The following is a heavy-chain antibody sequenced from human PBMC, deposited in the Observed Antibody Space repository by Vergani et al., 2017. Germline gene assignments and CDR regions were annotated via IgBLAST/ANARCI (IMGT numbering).Heavy chain of an antibody. CDR1: GFTVSTDY. D-gene: IGHD6-19*01. Sequence: VQLVESGGGLVQPGGSLTLSCAASGFTVSTDYFSWVRQAPGKGLEWVSYISSSGSTIYYADSVKGRFTISRDNAKNSLYLQMNSLRAEDTAVYYCAKVGRSEVAGTFGAFDIWGQGTMVTVSS. V-gene: IGHV3-11*01. J-gene: IGHJ3*02. CDR3: AKVGRSEVAGTFGAFDI. CDR2: ISSSGSTI.